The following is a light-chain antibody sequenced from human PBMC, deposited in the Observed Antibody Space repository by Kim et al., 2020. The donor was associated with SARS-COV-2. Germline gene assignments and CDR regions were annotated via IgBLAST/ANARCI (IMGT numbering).Light chain of an antibody. CDR2: DAS. V-gene: IGKV1-9*01. CDR1: QYIKNY. CDR3: QHYNSPWT. J-gene: IGKJ1*01. Sequence: SAFVGDRVTITCRASQYIKNYLAWYQQKPGKAPKLLIYDASTLQSGVPSRFSGSGSDTEFTLTISSLQPDDFATYYCQHYNSPWTFGQGTKVDIK.